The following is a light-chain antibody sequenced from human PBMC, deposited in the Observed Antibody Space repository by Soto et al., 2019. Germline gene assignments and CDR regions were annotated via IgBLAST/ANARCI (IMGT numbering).Light chain of an antibody. CDR3: SSYTSRSTLVV. CDR2: EVS. V-gene: IGLV2-14*01. Sequence: QSVLTQPASVSGSPGQSITISCTGTSSDVGGYNYVSWYQQHPGKAPKLMIYEVSNRPSGVSNRFSGSKSGNTASLTISGLQAEVEADYYCSSYTSRSTLVVFGGGTKLTV. J-gene: IGLJ2*01. CDR1: SSDVGGYNY.